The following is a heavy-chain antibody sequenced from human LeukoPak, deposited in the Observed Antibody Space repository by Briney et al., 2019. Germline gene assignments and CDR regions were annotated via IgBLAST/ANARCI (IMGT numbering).Heavy chain of an antibody. CDR2: IYYSGST. Sequence: SETLSLTCTVSGGSISSGSYYWSWIRQPPGKGLEWIGYIYYSGSTNYNPSLKSRVTISVDTSKNQFSLKLSSVTAADTAVYYCARDRSGYGDYENYWGQGTLVTVSS. CDR3: ARDRSGYGDYENY. V-gene: IGHV4-61*01. CDR1: GGSISSGSYY. D-gene: IGHD4-17*01. J-gene: IGHJ4*02.